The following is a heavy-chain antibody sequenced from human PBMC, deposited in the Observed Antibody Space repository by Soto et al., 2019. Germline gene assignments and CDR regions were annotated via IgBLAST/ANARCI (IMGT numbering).Heavy chain of an antibody. V-gene: IGHV3-9*01. D-gene: IGHD6-19*01. Sequence: EVQLVESGGGLVQPGRSLRLSCAASGFTFDDYAMHWVRQAPGKGLEWVSGISWNSGSIGYVDSVKGRFTISRDNAKNSLYLQMNSLRAEDTALYYCAKDISFAVAGSAFDYWGQGTLVTVSS. CDR3: AKDISFAVAGSAFDY. CDR2: ISWNSGSI. J-gene: IGHJ4*02. CDR1: GFTFDDYA.